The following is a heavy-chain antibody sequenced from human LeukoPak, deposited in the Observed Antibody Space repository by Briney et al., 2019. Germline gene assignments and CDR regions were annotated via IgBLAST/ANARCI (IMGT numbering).Heavy chain of an antibody. J-gene: IGHJ4*02. V-gene: IGHV1-3*01. CDR2: INAGNGNT. D-gene: IGHD2-21*02. Sequence: ASVKVSCKASGYTFTIYAMHRVRQAPGQRLEWMGWINAGNGNTKYSQKFQGRVTITRDTSASTAYMELSSLRSEDTAVYYCASEGVTSYFDYWGQGTLVTVSS. CDR1: GYTFTIYA. CDR3: ASEGVTSYFDY.